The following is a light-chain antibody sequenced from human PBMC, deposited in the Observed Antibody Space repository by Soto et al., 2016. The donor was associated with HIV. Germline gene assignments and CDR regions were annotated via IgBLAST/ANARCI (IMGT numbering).Light chain of an antibody. Sequence: DIQMTQSPSSLSASVGDRVTITCRASQSISSYLNWYQQKPGKAPKLLIYAASSLQSGVPSRFSGSGSGTDFTLTINSLQPGDFATYYCQQSYSTPPMYTFGQGTKLEIK. J-gene: IGKJ2*01. CDR3: QQSYSTPPMYT. CDR1: QSISSY. CDR2: AAS. V-gene: IGKV1-39*01.